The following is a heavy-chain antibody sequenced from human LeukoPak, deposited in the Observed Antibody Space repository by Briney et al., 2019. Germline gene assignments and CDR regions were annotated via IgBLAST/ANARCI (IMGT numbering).Heavy chain of an antibody. CDR1: GFTFTDYA. CDR3: ATVARTSKWDLSPHFDY. CDR2: ISDNGGET. Sequence: GGSLRLSCAASGFTFTDYAMSWVRQAPEKGLEWISTISDNGGETYYADSVKGRFAISRDNSKNTLFLQMNSLKTEDTALYFCATVARTSKWDLSPHFDYWGQGTLLTVSS. V-gene: IGHV3-23*01. J-gene: IGHJ4*02. D-gene: IGHD1-26*01.